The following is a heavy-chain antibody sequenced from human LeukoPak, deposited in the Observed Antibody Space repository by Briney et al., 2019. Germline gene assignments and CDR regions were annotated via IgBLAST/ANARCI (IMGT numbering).Heavy chain of an antibody. V-gene: IGHV5-51*01. Sequence: GESLKISCKGSGYSFTSYWIGWVRQMPGKGLEWMGIIYPGDSDTRYSPSFQGQVTISADKSISTAYLQWSSLKASDTAMYYCARRIAVAGTARAFDIWGQGTMLTVSS. CDR3: ARRIAVAGTARAFDI. J-gene: IGHJ3*02. CDR1: GYSFTSYW. D-gene: IGHD6-19*01. CDR2: IYPGDSDT.